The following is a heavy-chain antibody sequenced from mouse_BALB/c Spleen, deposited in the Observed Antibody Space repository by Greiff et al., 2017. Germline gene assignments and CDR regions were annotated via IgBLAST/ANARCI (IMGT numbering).Heavy chain of an antibody. CDR1: GYTFSSYW. CDR3: ARRDIYYYMDY. J-gene: IGHJ4*01. CDR2: ILPGSGST. Sequence: QVQLQQSGAELMKPGASVKISCKATGYTFSSYWIEWVKQRPGHGLEWIGEILPGSGSTNYNEKFKGKATFTADTSSNTAYMQLSSLTSEDSAVYYCARRDIYYYMDYWGQGTSVTVSS. V-gene: IGHV1-9*01. D-gene: IGHD1-1*01.